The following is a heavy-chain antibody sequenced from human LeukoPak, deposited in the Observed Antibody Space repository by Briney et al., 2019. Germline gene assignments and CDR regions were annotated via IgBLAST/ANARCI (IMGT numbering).Heavy chain of an antibody. J-gene: IGHJ5*02. CDR1: GGSISPYF. D-gene: IGHD3-10*01. CDR2: ISYTGST. Sequence: SETLSLTCTVSGGSISPYFWSWMRQTPGKGLEWIGYISYTGSTNYNPALKSRVTISVDTSKNQFSLQLTSVTAADTAVYYCARDYYRGVTNFDPWGQGTLVTSAS. CDR3: ARDYYRGVTNFDP. V-gene: IGHV4-59*01.